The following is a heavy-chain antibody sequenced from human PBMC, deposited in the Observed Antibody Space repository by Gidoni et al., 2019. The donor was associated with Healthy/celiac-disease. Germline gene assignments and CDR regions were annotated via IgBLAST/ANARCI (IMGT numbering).Heavy chain of an antibody. J-gene: IGHJ4*02. V-gene: IGHV3-30*02. CDR3: ATTSIAARLSYFDY. CDR2: IRYDGSNK. CDR1: GFTFSSHG. D-gene: IGHD6-6*01. Sequence: QVQLVESGGGVVQPGGSLRLSCEASGFTFSSHGMHWVRQAPGKGLEWVAFIRYDGSNKYYADSVKGRFTISRDNSKNTLYLQMNSLRAEDTAVYYCATTSIAARLSYFDYWGQGTLVTVSS.